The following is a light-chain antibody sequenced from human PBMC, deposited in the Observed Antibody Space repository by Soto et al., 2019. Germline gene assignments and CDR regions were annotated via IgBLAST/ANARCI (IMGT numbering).Light chain of an antibody. CDR2: FEGSGTY. CDR1: SAHSGYI. Sequence: QLVLTQSSSASASLGSSVKLTCTLSSAHSGYIVAWHQQQPGKAPRYLMEFEGSGTYNKGSEVPDRFSGSSSGADRYLTISNLQSEDEADYYCETWDSNTWVFGGGTKVTVL. V-gene: IGLV4-60*03. J-gene: IGLJ3*02. CDR3: ETWDSNTWV.